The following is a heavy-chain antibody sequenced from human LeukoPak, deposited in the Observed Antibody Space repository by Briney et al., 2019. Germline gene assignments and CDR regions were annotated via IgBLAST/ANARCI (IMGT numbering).Heavy chain of an antibody. CDR3: ARDSAKYGSGSYYRYYFDC. CDR2: IIPIFGTA. CDR1: GGTFGSYA. D-gene: IGHD3-10*01. Sequence: SVKVSCKASGGTFGSYAISWVRQAPGQGLEWMGGIIPIFGTANYAQKFQGRVTITADESTSTAYMELSSLRSEDTAVYYCARDSAKYGSGSYYRYYFDCWGQGTLVTVSS. J-gene: IGHJ4*02. V-gene: IGHV1-69*13.